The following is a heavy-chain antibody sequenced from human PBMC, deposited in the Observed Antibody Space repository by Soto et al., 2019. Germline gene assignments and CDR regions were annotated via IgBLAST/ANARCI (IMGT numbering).Heavy chain of an antibody. Sequence: GGSLRLSCAASGFNFNDHAMHWVRQAPGKGLEWVSGITWNSGRIDYADSVKGRFTISRDNAKNSLYLQMNSLRAEDTALYFCAKALRHYDRGAYYPFDYWGQGTPVTVSS. CDR3: AKALRHYDRGAYYPFDY. CDR1: GFNFNDHA. V-gene: IGHV3-9*01. CDR2: ITWNSGRI. D-gene: IGHD3-22*01. J-gene: IGHJ4*02.